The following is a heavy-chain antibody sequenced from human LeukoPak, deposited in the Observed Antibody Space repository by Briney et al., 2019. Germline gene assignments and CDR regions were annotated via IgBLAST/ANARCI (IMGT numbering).Heavy chain of an antibody. CDR2: IGTAGDT. D-gene: IGHD3-22*01. J-gene: IGHJ3*02. Sequence: GGFLRLSCAASGITFSAYDMHWVRQATGRGLEWVSGIGTAGDTYYPGSVKGRFTVSRENAKNSLYLQMNSLTAGDTAVYYCARGLPYYYDSSGDFDAFDIWGQGTVVTVSS. CDR3: ARGLPYYYDSSGDFDAFDI. CDR1: GITFSAYD. V-gene: IGHV3-13*04.